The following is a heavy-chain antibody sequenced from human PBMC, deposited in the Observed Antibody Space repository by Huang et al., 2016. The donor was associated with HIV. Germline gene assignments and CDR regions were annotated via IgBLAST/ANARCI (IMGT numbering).Heavy chain of an antibody. Sequence: QVQLVQSGGEVKKPGASVKVSCKASDYTFTSYGISWVRQAPGQGLEWMGWSSTNNGDTNYAQKFQGRVTMTPDTSTSTAYMELRSLRSDDTAVYYCGGSSGYWSFDYWGQGTLVTVSS. CDR3: GGSSGYWSFDY. CDR2: SSTNNGDT. V-gene: IGHV1-18*04. CDR1: DYTFTSYG. D-gene: IGHD3-22*01. J-gene: IGHJ4*02.